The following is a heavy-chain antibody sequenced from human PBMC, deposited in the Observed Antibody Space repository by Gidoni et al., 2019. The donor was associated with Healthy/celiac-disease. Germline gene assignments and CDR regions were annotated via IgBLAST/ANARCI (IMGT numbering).Heavy chain of an antibody. V-gene: IGHV3-72*01. CDR2: TRNKANSYTT. Sequence: EVQLVESGGGLVQPGGSLRLSCAASGFTFSDHYMDWVRQATGKGLEWVGRTRNKANSYTTEYAASVKGRFTISRDDSKNSLYLQMNSLKTEDTAVYYCARGTMVRGVIIPYYYYGMDVWGQETTVTVSS. D-gene: IGHD3-10*01. J-gene: IGHJ6*02. CDR3: ARGTMVRGVIIPYYYYGMDV. CDR1: GFTFSDHY.